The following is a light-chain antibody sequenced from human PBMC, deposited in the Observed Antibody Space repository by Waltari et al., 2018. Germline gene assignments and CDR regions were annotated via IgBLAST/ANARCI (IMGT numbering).Light chain of an antibody. CDR3: MQALQTPYT. Sequence: DIVMTQSPLSLPVTPGERASIPCRSSQSLLYSNGYNYLDWYLQKPGQSPQLLVYLGSNRASGVPDRFSGSGSGTDFTLKISRVEAEDVGVYYCMQALQTPYTFGQGTKLEIK. V-gene: IGKV2-28*01. J-gene: IGKJ2*01. CDR1: QSLLYSNGYNY. CDR2: LGS.